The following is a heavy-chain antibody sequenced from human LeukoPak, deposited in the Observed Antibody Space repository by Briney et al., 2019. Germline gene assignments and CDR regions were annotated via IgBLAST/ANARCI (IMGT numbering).Heavy chain of an antibody. CDR3: AKPYYDFWSGYYTF. D-gene: IGHD3-3*01. V-gene: IGHV3-30*18. J-gene: IGHJ4*02. CDR2: ISYDGSNK. Sequence: GGSLRLSCAASGFTFSIYGMHWVRQAPGKGLEWVAVISYDGSNKYYADSVKGRFTISRDNSKNTLYLQMNSLRAEDTAVYYCAKPYYDFWSGYYTFWGQGTLVTVSS. CDR1: GFTFSIYG.